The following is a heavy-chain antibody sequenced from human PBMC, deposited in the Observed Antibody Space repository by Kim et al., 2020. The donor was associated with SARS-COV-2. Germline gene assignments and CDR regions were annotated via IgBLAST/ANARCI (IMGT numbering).Heavy chain of an antibody. Sequence: ASVKVSCKASGYTFTNYHMHWVRQAPGQGLEWMGMINPSGGSTNYAQTIQGRVTMTWDTSTSTVYMEVSSLRSEYTAVYYCARGYNGRHDYWGQGTLVTVSS. CDR3: ARGYNGRHDY. J-gene: IGHJ4*02. CDR1: GYTFTNYH. CDR2: INPSGGST. D-gene: IGHD1-26*01. V-gene: IGHV1-46*01.